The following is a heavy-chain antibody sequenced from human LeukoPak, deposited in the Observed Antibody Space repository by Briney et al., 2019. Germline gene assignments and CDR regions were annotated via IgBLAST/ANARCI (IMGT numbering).Heavy chain of an antibody. Sequence: GGSLRLSCAASGFTFDDYAMHWVRQTPGKGLEWVSSISGSGSITYYADSVKGRFTISRDTSKNTLWLQMNSLRVDDTALYYCAKSLGGDYGSGSYYVVFDSWGQGTLVTVSS. CDR3: AKSLGGDYGSGSYYVVFDS. D-gene: IGHD3-10*01. CDR2: ISGSGSIT. J-gene: IGHJ4*02. V-gene: IGHV3-23*01. CDR1: GFTFDDYA.